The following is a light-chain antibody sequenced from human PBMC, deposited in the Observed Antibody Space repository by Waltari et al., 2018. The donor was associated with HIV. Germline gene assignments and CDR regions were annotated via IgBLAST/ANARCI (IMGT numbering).Light chain of an antibody. V-gene: IGLV1-47*01. Sequence: QSVLTQPPSASGTPGQRVTISCSGSSSNIGTNYIYWYQQLPGTAPKLLIYRNNQRPSGVPGRFAGSKSGTSVVLASSGLRSEDEADDYCAAWDENLSGRVVFGGGTKLTVL. J-gene: IGLJ2*01. CDR2: RNN. CDR1: SSNIGTNY. CDR3: AAWDENLSGRVV.